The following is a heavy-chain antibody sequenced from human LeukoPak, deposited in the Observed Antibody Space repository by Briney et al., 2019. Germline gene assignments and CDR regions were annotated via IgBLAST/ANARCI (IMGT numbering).Heavy chain of an antibody. J-gene: IGHJ4*02. V-gene: IGHV3-53*01. Sequence: PGGSLRLSCAASGFTVSNNYLSWVRQAPGKGLEWVSFVYDGGTTVYADSVKGRFTISRDNSKNTLYLEMNSPRAEDTAVYYCARWYCSSAYCYYDYWGQGTLVTVSS. CDR1: GFTVSNNY. CDR3: ARWYCSSAYCYYDY. CDR2: VYDGGTT. D-gene: IGHD2-2*01.